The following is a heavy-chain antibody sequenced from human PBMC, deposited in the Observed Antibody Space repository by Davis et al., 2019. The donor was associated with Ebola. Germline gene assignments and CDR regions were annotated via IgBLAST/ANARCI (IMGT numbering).Heavy chain of an antibody. CDR3: ARTFSASTSGWYLAY. J-gene: IGHJ4*02. CDR2: INHSGST. V-gene: IGHV4-34*01. CDR1: GGSFTDYY. Sequence: SETLSLTCAVYGGSFTDYYWSWIRQPPGKGLEWIGEINHSGSTNYNPSLKSRVTISVDTSKNQFSLKVNSLTAADTAVYYCARTFSASTSGWYLAYWGQGARVTVSS. D-gene: IGHD6-19*01.